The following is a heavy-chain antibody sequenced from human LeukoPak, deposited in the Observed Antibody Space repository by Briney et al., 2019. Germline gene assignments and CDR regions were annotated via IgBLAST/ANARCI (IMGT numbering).Heavy chain of an antibody. V-gene: IGHV3-66*01. J-gene: IGHJ6*03. Sequence: GGSLRLSCAASGFTFSSYEMNWVRQAPGKGLEWVSIIYSGGSTFYADSVKGRFTISRDNAKNTLYLQVNSLRAEDTAVYYCARDIYDILTGYDYYYYYMDVWGKGTTVTVSS. CDR1: GFTFSSYE. CDR2: IYSGGST. D-gene: IGHD3-9*01. CDR3: ARDIYDILTGYDYYYYYMDV.